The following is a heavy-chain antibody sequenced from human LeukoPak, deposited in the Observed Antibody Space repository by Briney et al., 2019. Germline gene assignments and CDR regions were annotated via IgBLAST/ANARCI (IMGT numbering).Heavy chain of an antibody. CDR1: GLTFSSYA. CDR3: AKGYSSTWSAPDV. CDR2: IYDSGGST. Sequence: PGGSLRLSCVASGLTFSSYAMTWVRQAPGKGLEGVSDIYDSGGSTHYADSVKGRFTISRDNSKNTLYLQMNSLRAEDTALYYCAKGYSSTWSAPDVWGKGTTVTVSA. J-gene: IGHJ6*04. D-gene: IGHD6-13*01. V-gene: IGHV3-23*01.